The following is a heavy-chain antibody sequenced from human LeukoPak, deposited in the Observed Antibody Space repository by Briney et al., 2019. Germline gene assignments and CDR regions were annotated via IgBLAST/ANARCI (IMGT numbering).Heavy chain of an antibody. D-gene: IGHD2-15*01. J-gene: IGHJ6*03. CDR3: AKGLGYCSGGSCYNGDSYYYYMDV. Sequence: PGGSLRLSCAASGFTFSSYGMHWVRQAPGKGLEWVAFIRYDGSNKYYADSVKGRFTISRDNSKNTLYLQMNSLRAEDTAVYYCAKGLGYCSGGSCYNGDSYYYYMDVWGKGTTVTVSS. CDR2: IRYDGSNK. V-gene: IGHV3-30*02. CDR1: GFTFSSYG.